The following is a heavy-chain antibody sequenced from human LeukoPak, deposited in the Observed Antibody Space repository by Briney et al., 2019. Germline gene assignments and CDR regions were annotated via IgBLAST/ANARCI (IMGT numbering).Heavy chain of an antibody. Sequence: GGSLRLSCAASGFTVSSNYMSWVRQASGKGLEWVSVIYSGGSTYYADSVKGRFTISRDNSKNTLYLQMNSLRAEDTAVYYCARDDTAVNAFDIWGQGTMVTVSS. CDR3: ARDDTAVNAFDI. CDR1: GFTVSSNY. J-gene: IGHJ3*02. CDR2: IYSGGST. D-gene: IGHD4-11*01. V-gene: IGHV3-53*01.